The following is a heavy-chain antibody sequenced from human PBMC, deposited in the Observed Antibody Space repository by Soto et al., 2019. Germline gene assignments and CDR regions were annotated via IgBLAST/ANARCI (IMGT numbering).Heavy chain of an antibody. Sequence: QVQLQQWGAGLLKPSETLSLTCAVYGGSFSGYYWSWIRQPPGKGLEWIGEINHSGSTNYNPSLKSRVTISVDTSKNPFSLKLSSATAADTAVYYCARGRGGRGYYDSSARRTPYDYWGQGTLVTVSS. V-gene: IGHV4-34*01. CDR3: ARGRGGRGYYDSSARRTPYDY. J-gene: IGHJ4*02. CDR1: GGSFSGYY. D-gene: IGHD3-22*01. CDR2: INHSGST.